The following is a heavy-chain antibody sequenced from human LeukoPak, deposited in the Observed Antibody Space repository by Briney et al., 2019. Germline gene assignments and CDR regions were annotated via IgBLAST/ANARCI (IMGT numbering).Heavy chain of an antibody. D-gene: IGHD2-8*01. J-gene: IGHJ4*02. Sequence: PGGSLRLSCAASGFTVSSNYMSWVRQPAGKGVEWVSVLYSGGATFYADSVRGRFTISRDTSKNTLYLQMNDLRADDTAVYYCTKLKGLYSEGFFDYWGQGTLVTVSS. CDR3: TKLKGLYSEGFFDY. CDR2: LYSGGAT. V-gene: IGHV3-53*01. CDR1: GFTVSSNY.